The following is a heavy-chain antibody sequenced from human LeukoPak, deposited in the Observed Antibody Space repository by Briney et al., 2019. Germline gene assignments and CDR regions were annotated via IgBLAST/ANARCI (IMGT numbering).Heavy chain of an antibody. V-gene: IGHV4-61*02. J-gene: IGHJ6*03. CDR2: IYTSGIT. CDR1: GGSISSGSYY. D-gene: IGHD3-10*01. Sequence: TLSLTCTVSGGSISSGSYYWSWIRQPAGKGLEWIGRIYTSGITNYNPYLKSRVTISVDTSKNQFSLKLSSVTAADTAVYYCARDDEYYGSGSYGGYYYCYMDVWGKGTTVTISS. CDR3: ARDDEYYGSGSYGGYYYCYMDV.